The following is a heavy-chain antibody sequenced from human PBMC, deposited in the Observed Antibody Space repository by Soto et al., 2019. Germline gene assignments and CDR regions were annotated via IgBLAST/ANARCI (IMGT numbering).Heavy chain of an antibody. D-gene: IGHD4-17*01. J-gene: IGHJ6*02. CDR3: SHLDLRRFSDYTHGWDV. Sequence: QDTVKASGPTLAKPTQTLTLTCSFTGFSLSSSGAGVGWFRPSQGKALEWLALFYWNDEIRSSLSLASRHTITKHTSKDQLVLTLTNLGPVYTATYYCSHLDLRRFSDYTHGWDVCGQGTTVTVSS. V-gene: IGHV2-5*01. CDR2: FYWNDEI. CDR1: GFSLSSSGAG.